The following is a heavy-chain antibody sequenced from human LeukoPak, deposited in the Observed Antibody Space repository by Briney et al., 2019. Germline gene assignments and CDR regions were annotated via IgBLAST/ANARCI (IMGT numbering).Heavy chain of an antibody. D-gene: IGHD6-19*01. Sequence: GASVTVSCTTSGYTFTNYAIHWVRQAPGQGLEWMGWINGGNGNTKYSQKFQDRVTITRDTSASTAYMELSSLRSEDTAIYYCARSTEYSSGSNGGYYFDYWGQGTLVTVSS. J-gene: IGHJ4*02. V-gene: IGHV1-3*01. CDR1: GYTFTNYA. CDR2: INGGNGNT. CDR3: ARSTEYSSGSNGGYYFDY.